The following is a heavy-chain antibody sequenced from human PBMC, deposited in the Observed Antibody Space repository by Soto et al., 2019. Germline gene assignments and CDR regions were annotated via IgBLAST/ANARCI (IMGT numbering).Heavy chain of an antibody. J-gene: IGHJ6*02. CDR3: ARDEYSSSWPLYYYGMDV. V-gene: IGHV1-69*06. CDR2: IIPIFGTA. CDR1: GGTFSSYA. Sequence: SVKVSCKASGGTFSSYAISWVRQAPGQGLEWMGGIIPIFGTANYAQKFQGRVTITADKSTSTAYMELSSLRSEDTAVYYCARDEYSSSWPLYYYGMDVWGQGTTVTVSS. D-gene: IGHD6-13*01.